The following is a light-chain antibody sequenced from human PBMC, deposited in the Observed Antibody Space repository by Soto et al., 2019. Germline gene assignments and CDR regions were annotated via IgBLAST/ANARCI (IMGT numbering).Light chain of an antibody. J-gene: IGKJ2*01. V-gene: IGKV3-15*01. CDR3: QQYGNWPPYT. Sequence: ILMTQSPATLAVSPGARATLSCRASQSVISNLAWYQQKPGPAPRLLSYGASTRATGIPARFSGRGSGTEVALTISSLACEDFAVDYCQQYGNWPPYTFGQGIKMDI. CDR2: GAS. CDR1: QSVISN.